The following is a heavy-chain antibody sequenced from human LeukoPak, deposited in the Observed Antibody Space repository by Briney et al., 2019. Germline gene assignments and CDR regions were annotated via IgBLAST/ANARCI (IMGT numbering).Heavy chain of an antibody. CDR1: GFTFSSYW. J-gene: IGHJ6*03. D-gene: IGHD1-26*01. CDR3: AREGATKPYYYYMDV. CDR2: INSDGSST. V-gene: IGHV3-74*01. Sequence: PGGSLRLSCAASGFTFSSYWMHWVRQAPGKGLVWVSRINSDGSSTSYADSVKGRFTISRDNAKNTLYLQMNSLRAEDTAVYYCAREGATKPYYYYMDVWGKGTTVTISS.